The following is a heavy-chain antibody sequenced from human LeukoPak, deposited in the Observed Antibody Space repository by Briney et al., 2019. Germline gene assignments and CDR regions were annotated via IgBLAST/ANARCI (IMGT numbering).Heavy chain of an antibody. CDR3: ARDSVRGIAVADAYYYYYYGMDV. J-gene: IGHJ6*02. V-gene: IGHV1-46*01. CDR2: INPSGGST. CDR1: GYTFTSYY. D-gene: IGHD6-19*01. Sequence: ASVKVSCKASGYTFTSYYMHWVRQAPGQGLEWMGIINPSGGSTSYAQKFQGRVTMTRDTSTSTVYMELSSLRSEDTAVYYCARDSVRGIAVADAYYYYYYGMDVWGQGTTVTVSS.